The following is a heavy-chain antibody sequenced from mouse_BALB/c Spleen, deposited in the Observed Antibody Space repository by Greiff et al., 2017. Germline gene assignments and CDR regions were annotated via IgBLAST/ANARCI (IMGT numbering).Heavy chain of an antibody. CDR2: ISYDGSN. V-gene: IGHV3-6*02. CDR3: ARYYYGSFAY. D-gene: IGHD1-1*01. CDR1: GYSITSGYY. J-gene: IGHJ3*01. Sequence: EVQVVESGPGLVKPSQSLSLTCSVTGYSITSGYYWNWIRQFPGNKLEWMGYISYDGSNNYNPSLKNRISITRDTSKNQFFLKLNSVTTEDTATYYCARYYYGSFAYWGQGTLVTVSA.